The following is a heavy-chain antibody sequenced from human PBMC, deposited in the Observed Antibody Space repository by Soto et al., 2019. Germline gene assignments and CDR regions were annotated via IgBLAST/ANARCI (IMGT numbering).Heavy chain of an antibody. J-gene: IGHJ4*02. D-gene: IGHD6-19*01. Sequence: EVQLVESGGGLLQPGRSLRLSCLASGFTLDSFAMHWFRQAPGKGLEWVSGISWNSGSIGYEDSVKGRFTISRDNAQNSLYLEMNSLRVEDTAFYYCVKDIHEQWLVSHFEYWGQGALVTVSS. CDR3: VKDIHEQWLVSHFEY. V-gene: IGHV3-9*01. CDR1: GFTLDSFA. CDR2: ISWNSGSI.